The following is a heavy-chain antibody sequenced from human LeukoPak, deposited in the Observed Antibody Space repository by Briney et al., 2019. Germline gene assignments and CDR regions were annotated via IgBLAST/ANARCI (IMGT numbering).Heavy chain of an antibody. CDR3: ARESYYFDY. CDR1: GFTLSSYD. V-gene: IGHV3-48*03. Sequence: PGGSLRLSCAASGFTLSSYDMNWVRQAPGKGLEWVSYISSSGSTIYYADSVKGRFTISRDNAKNSLYLQMNSLRAEDTAVYYCARESYYFDYWGQGTLVTVSS. J-gene: IGHJ4*02. CDR2: ISSSGSTI.